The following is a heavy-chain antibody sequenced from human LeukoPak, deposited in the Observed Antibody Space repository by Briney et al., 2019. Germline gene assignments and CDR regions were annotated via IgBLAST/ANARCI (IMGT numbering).Heavy chain of an antibody. D-gene: IGHD2/OR15-2a*01. J-gene: IGHJ4*02. CDR2: IYYSGST. Sequence: SETLSLTCTVSGGSISSYYWSWIRQPPGKGLEWIGYIYYSGSTNYNPSLKSRVTISVDTSKNQFSLKLSSVTAADTAVYYCARVPPVIGSYDYWGQGTLVTVSS. V-gene: IGHV4-59*01. CDR1: GGSISSYY. CDR3: ARVPPVIGSYDY.